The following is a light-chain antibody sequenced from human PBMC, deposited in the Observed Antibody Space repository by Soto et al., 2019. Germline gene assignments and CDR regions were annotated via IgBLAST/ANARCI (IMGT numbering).Light chain of an antibody. CDR1: QSVLYSSKNKNY. CDR3: QQYYTTPLLT. J-gene: IGKJ4*01. V-gene: IGKV4-1*01. Sequence: DIVMTQSPDSLSVSLGERATINCKSSQSVLYSSKNKNYLAWYQQKPGQPPKLLIYWASTRESGVPARFSGSGSGTDFTLTISSLQAEDVAVYYCQQYYTTPLLTCGGGTKVEI. CDR2: WAS.